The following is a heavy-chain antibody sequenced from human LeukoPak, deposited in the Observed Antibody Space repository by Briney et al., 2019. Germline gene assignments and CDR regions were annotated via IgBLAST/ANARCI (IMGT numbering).Heavy chain of an antibody. CDR1: GFTFSSYG. CDR2: IRYDGSNK. CDR3: AKENEDYSNYGPILTSYNWFDP. V-gene: IGHV3-30*02. J-gene: IGHJ5*02. D-gene: IGHD4-11*01. Sequence: PGGSLRLSCAASGFTFSSYGMHWVRQAPGKGLEWVAFIRYDGSNKYYADSVKGRFTISRDNSKNTLYLQMNSLRAEDTAVYYCAKENEDYSNYGPILTSYNWFDPWGKGTLVTVSS.